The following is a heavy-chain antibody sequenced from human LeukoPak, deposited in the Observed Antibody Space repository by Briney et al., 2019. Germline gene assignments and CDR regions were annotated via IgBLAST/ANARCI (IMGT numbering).Heavy chain of an antibody. V-gene: IGHV1-2*02. CDR3: ARDGQQLVLGYWFDP. Sequence: ASVKVSCKASGYTFTGYYMHWVRQAPGQGLEWMGWINPNSGGTNYAQKSQGRVTMTRDTSISTAYMELSRLRSDDTAVYYCARDGQQLVLGYWFDPWGQGTLVTVSS. CDR2: INPNSGGT. J-gene: IGHJ5*02. D-gene: IGHD6-13*01. CDR1: GYTFTGYY.